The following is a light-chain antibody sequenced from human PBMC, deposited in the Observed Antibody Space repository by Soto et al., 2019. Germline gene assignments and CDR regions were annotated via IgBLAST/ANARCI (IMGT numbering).Light chain of an antibody. Sequence: QSVLTQPASVSGSPGQSITISCTGTSSDVGCYNYVSWYQQHTGKAPKLMIYDVSNRHSGVSNRFSGSKSGNTASLTISGLKAEDEADYYCSSYTSSSTLDVFGTGTKLTVL. V-gene: IGLV2-14*01. CDR3: SSYTSSSTLDV. CDR2: DVS. CDR1: SSDVGCYNY. J-gene: IGLJ1*01.